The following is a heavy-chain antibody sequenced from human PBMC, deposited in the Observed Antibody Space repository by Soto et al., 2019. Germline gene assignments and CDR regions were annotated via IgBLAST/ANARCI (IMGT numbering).Heavy chain of an antibody. CDR2: IIPLFGTA. Sequence: SVKVSCKASGGTFSAYAIDWVRQAPGQGLEWMGGIIPLFGTAKYAQNFQGRITITADESTNTAYMELRSLRSQDTAVYYCARGVHYDSSGYYYFYWGQGTLVTVSS. V-gene: IGHV1-69*13. CDR3: ARGVHYDSSGYYYFY. J-gene: IGHJ4*02. CDR1: GGTFSAYA. D-gene: IGHD3-22*01.